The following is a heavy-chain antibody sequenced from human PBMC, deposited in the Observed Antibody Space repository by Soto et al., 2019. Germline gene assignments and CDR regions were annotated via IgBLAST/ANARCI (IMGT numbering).Heavy chain of an antibody. D-gene: IGHD6-13*01. J-gene: IGHJ4*02. V-gene: IGHV1-46*01. CDR1: GYIFTNYY. Sequence: QVQLVQSWAEVKKPGASVKVSCKASGYIFTNYYIHWVRQAPGQGLEWMAIINPLPTSGSTNYAQEFQGRVTVTRDTSTSTVYMELNSLRSDDTAIYYCERDLAAAAYWGQGTLVTVSS. CDR2: INPLPTSGST. CDR3: ERDLAAAAY.